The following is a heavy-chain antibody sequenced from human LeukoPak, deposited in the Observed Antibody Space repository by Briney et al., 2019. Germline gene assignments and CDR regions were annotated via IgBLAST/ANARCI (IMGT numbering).Heavy chain of an antibody. Sequence: GGSLTLSCAASGFTFSSYAMHWVRQAPGKGLEWVAVISYDGSNKYYADSVKGRFTISRDNSKNTLYLQMNSLRAEDTAVYYCARGSATGWYFDLWGRGTLVTVSS. CDR1: GFTFSSYA. J-gene: IGHJ2*01. CDR3: ARGSATGWYFDL. V-gene: IGHV3-30*04. CDR2: ISYDGSNK. D-gene: IGHD2-15*01.